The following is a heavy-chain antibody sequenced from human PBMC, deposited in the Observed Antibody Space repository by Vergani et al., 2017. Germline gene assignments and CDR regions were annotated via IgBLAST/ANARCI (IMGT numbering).Heavy chain of an antibody. CDR2: INPNSGGT. D-gene: IGHD2-15*01. CDR1: GYTFTGYY. Sequence: QVQLVQSGAEVKKPGASVKVSCKASGYTFTGYYMHWVRQAPGQGLEWKGWINPNSGGTNYAQKFQGWVTMTRDTSISTAYMELSRLRSDDTAVYYCARAGSDCSGGSCYWGDDAFDIWGQGTMVTVSS. V-gene: IGHV1-2*04. CDR3: ARAGSDCSGGSCYWGDDAFDI. J-gene: IGHJ3*02.